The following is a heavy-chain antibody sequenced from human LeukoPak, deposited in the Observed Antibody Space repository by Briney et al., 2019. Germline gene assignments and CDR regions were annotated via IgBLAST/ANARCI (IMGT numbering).Heavy chain of an antibody. D-gene: IGHD6-13*01. CDR1: GGSISSGDYY. Sequence: SETLSLTCTVSGGSISSGDYYWSWIRQPPGKGPEWIGYSYYSGSTYYNPSLKSRVTISVDTSKNQFSLKLSSVTAADTAVYYCARTNPGIAAAGVGWFDPWGQGTLVTVSS. V-gene: IGHV4-30-4*01. CDR3: ARTNPGIAAAGVGWFDP. J-gene: IGHJ5*02. CDR2: SYYSGST.